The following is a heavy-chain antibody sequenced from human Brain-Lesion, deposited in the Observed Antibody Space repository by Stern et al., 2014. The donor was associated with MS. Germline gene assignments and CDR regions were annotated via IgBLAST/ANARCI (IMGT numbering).Heavy chain of an antibody. Sequence: QVQLEESGPGLVKPSQTLSLTCTVSGGSISSGGYYWNWIRQHPERGLEWIGYIYYTGSPYYNPSLKSRVTISVDTSANRFSLSLSSVTAADTAVDYCARDVARGWYGGGGWCGGGGGGPGTLVTVSS. CDR1: GGSISSGGYY. D-gene: IGHD3-16*01. CDR2: IYYTGSP. J-gene: IGHJ3*01. V-gene: IGHV4-31*03. CDR3: ARDVARGWYGGGGWCGGGG.